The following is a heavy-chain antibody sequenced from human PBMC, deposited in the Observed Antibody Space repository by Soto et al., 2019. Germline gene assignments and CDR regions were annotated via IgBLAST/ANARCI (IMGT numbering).Heavy chain of an antibody. Sequence: EVQLVQSGAEVKKPGESLRISCKGSGYSFTSYWISWVRQMPGKGLEWMGRIGPIDSYTNYSPSFQGHVTISADKSIRTAYLQGSGLKATETAMYYGPRRAHRSRRGVTFPYFDYGMDVWGQGTTVTVSS. D-gene: IGHD3-16*01. CDR2: IGPIDSYT. CDR1: GYSFTSYW. V-gene: IGHV5-10-1*01. J-gene: IGHJ6*02. CDR3: PRRAHRSRRGVTFPYFDYGMDV.